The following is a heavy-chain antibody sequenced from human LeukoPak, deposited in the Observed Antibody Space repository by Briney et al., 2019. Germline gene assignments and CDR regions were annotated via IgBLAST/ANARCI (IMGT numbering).Heavy chain of an antibody. Sequence: SSETLSLTCTVSGASVSSGSYYWSWIRQHPGDGLEWIGYIYYSGSTYYNPSLKSRVTISIDTSKNQFSLKLSSVTAADTAVYYCARAGGFFSPFGYWGQGTLVTVSS. D-gene: IGHD3-16*01. CDR1: GASVSSGSYY. J-gene: IGHJ4*02. V-gene: IGHV4-31*03. CDR2: IYYSGST. CDR3: ARAGGFFSPFGY.